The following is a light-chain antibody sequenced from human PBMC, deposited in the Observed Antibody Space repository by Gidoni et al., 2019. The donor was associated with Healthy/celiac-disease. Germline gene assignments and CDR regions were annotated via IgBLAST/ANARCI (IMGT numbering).Light chain of an antibody. CDR1: SSDVGGYNY. CDR3: CSYAGSYTYV. J-gene: IGLJ1*01. Sequence: QSALTQPRSVSGSPAPSVTIPCTGTSSDVGGYNYVSWYQQHPGKAPKLMIYDVSKRPSGVPDRFSGSKSGNTASLTISGLQAEDEADYYCCSYAGSYTYVFGTGTKVTVL. CDR2: DVS. V-gene: IGLV2-11*01.